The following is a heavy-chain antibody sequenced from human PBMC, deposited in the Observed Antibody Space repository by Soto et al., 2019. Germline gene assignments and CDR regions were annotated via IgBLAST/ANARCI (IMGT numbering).Heavy chain of an antibody. Sequence: QVQLVQSGAEVKKPGASVKVSCKASGYTFTTHGISWVRQAPGQGLEWMGWVSGDNGHTNYAQSLQGRVTMTTDTPTNTAYMELRGLSADATAVYYCARDLGYCRSGTCYREWFDPWGQGTLVTVSS. CDR1: GYTFTTHG. V-gene: IGHV1-18*01. J-gene: IGHJ5*02. D-gene: IGHD2-2*01. CDR2: VSGDNGHT. CDR3: ARDLGYCRSGTCYREWFDP.